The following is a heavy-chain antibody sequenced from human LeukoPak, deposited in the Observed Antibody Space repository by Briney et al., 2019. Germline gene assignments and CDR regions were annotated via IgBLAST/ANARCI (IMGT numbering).Heavy chain of an antibody. CDR1: GFTVSSSY. V-gene: IGHV3-66*01. D-gene: IGHD5-18*01. CDR2: IYSGGST. CDR3: ARTWIQLWLLDY. Sequence: GGSLRLSCAASGFTVSSSYMSWVRQAPGKGLEWVSVIYSGGSTYYADSVKGRFTISRDNSKNTLYLQMNSLRAEDTAVYYCARTWIQLWLLDYWGQGTLVTVSS. J-gene: IGHJ4*02.